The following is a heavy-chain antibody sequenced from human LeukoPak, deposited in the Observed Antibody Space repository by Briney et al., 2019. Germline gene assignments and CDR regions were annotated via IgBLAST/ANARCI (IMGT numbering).Heavy chain of an antibody. Sequence: SETLSLTCAVYGGSFSGYYWSWIRQPPGKGLEWIGEINHSGSTNYNPSLKSRVTISVDTSKNQFSLKLSSVTAADTAVYYCARTGRNWGFDYWGQGTLVTVSS. CDR3: ARTGRNWGFDY. D-gene: IGHD7-27*01. V-gene: IGHV4-34*01. CDR1: GGSFSGYY. J-gene: IGHJ4*02. CDR2: INHSGST.